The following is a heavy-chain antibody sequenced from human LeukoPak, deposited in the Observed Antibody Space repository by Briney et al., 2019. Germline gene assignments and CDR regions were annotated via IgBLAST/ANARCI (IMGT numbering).Heavy chain of an antibody. CDR2: IYYSGST. CDR1: GGSISSGGYY. D-gene: IGHD3-10*01. V-gene: IGHV4-31*03. Sequence: SQTLSLTCIVSGGSISSGGYYWSWIRQHPGTGLEWIGYIYYSGSTYYNPSLKSRVTISVDTSKNQFSLKLSSVTAADTAVYHCARDLYGSGIWGQGTLVTVSS. J-gene: IGHJ4*02. CDR3: ARDLYGSGI.